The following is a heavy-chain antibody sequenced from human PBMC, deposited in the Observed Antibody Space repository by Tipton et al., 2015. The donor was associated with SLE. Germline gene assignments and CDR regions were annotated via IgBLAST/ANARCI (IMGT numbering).Heavy chain of an antibody. Sequence: QVQLVQSGAEVKEPGASLKVSCKASGYTFASYGINWVRQAPGQGLEWMGWIGPHNGNTNYAQKLQGRVSMTTDTSTSTAYMELRSLRSDDTAVYYCARDPLRMAAAGTHFDYWGQGTLVTVSS. D-gene: IGHD6-13*01. J-gene: IGHJ4*02. CDR3: ARDPLRMAAAGTHFDY. CDR1: GYTFASYG. CDR2: IGPHNGNT. V-gene: IGHV1-18*01.